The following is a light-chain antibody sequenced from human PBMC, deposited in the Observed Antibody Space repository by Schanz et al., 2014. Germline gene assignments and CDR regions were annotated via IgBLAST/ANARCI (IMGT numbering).Light chain of an antibody. Sequence: DIVLTQSPGTLSLSPGERATLSCRASQSVSSYLAWYQHKPGQAPRLLMYGVSNRATGIPARFSGSGSGTEFTLTISSLQSEDFAVYYCQQYYDWPRTFGQGTKVEIK. J-gene: IGKJ1*01. CDR3: QQYYDWPRT. CDR2: GVS. V-gene: IGKV3-15*01. CDR1: QSVSSY.